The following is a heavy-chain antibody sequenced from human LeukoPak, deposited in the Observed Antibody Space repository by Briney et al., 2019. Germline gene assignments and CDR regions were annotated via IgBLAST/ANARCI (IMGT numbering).Heavy chain of an antibody. V-gene: IGHV5-51*01. CDR2: IYPGDSDT. D-gene: IGHD2-15*01. CDR3: ATARFCSGGACYAKH. J-gene: IGHJ4*02. Sequence: GESLKISCKGSGYSFTTSWIGWVRQMPGKGLEWMGIIYPGDSDTRYSPSFQGQVTISVDKSISTAYLQWSSLKASDTAMYYCATARFCSGGACYAKHWGQGTLVTVSS. CDR1: GYSFTTSW.